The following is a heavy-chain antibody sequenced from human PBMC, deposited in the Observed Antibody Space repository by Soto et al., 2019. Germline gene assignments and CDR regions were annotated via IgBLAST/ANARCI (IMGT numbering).Heavy chain of an antibody. J-gene: IGHJ6*02. V-gene: IGHV3-74*01. Sequence: EVQLVESGGGLVQPGGSLRLSCAASGFTFSSYWMHWVRQAPGKGLVWVSRINSDGSSTSYADSVKGRFTISRDNAKNTLYLQMNSLRAEDTAVYYCARDRYRGSYLGYYYYGMDVWGQGTTVTVSS. D-gene: IGHD1-26*01. CDR1: GFTFSSYW. CDR3: ARDRYRGSYLGYYYYGMDV. CDR2: INSDGSST.